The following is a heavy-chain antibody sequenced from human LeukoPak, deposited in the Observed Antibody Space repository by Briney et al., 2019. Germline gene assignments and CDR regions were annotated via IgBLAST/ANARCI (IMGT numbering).Heavy chain of an antibody. CDR1: GFTVSSNY. D-gene: IGHD4-23*01. J-gene: IGHJ4*02. V-gene: IGHV3-66*01. Sequence: GGSLRLSCAASGFTVSSNYMSWVRQAPGKGLEWVSVIYSGGSTYYADSVKGRFTISRDNSKNTLYPQMNSLRAEDTAVYYCASGYSSDYGGNVYWGQGTLVTVSS. CDR2: IYSGGST. CDR3: ASGYSSDYGGNVY.